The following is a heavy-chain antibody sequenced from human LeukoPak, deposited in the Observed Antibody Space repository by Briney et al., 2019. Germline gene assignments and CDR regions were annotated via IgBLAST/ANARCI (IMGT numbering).Heavy chain of an antibody. D-gene: IGHD3-22*01. V-gene: IGHV3-48*01. CDR3: ARGSTYYDSSGQVPFDY. J-gene: IGHJ4*02. CDR2: ISSSSTI. Sequence: GGSLRLSCAASGFTFSTYSMNWVRQAPGKGLEWVSYISSSSTIYYADSVRGRFTISRDNAKNSLYLQMNSLRAEDTAVYYCARGSTYYDSSGQVPFDYWGQGTLVTVSS. CDR1: GFTFSTYS.